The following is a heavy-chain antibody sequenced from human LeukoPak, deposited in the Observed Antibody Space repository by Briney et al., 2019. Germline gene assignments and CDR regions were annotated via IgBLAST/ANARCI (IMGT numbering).Heavy chain of an antibody. CDR1: GYTFTSYD. J-gene: IGHJ5*02. Sequence: RASVKVSCKASGYTFTSYDINWVRQATGQGLEWMGWMNPNSGNTGYAQKFQGRVTITRNTSISTAYMELSSLRSEDTAVYYCARGLVRRLGGVIHNWFDPWGQGTLVTVSS. CDR2: MNPNSGNT. V-gene: IGHV1-8*03. D-gene: IGHD3-16*01. CDR3: ARGLVRRLGGVIHNWFDP.